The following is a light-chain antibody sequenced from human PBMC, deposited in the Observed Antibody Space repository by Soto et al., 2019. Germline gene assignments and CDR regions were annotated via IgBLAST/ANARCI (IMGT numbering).Light chain of an antibody. J-gene: IGKJ1*01. CDR3: QQYHNWPQT. V-gene: IGKV3-15*01. CDR2: GAS. CDR1: QSVSSN. Sequence: EIVMTQSPATLSVSPGERATLSCRASQSVSSNLAWYQQKPGQAPRLLIYGASPRATGIPARFSGSGSGTEFTLTISSLQSEDFAVYYCQQYHNWPQTFGQGTKVDI.